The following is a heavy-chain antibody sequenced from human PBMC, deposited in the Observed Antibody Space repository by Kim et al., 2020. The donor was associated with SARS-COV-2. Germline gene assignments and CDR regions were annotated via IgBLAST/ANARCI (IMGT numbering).Heavy chain of an antibody. D-gene: IGHD3-10*01. V-gene: IGHV4-39*01. Sequence: LKSRVTIHVDTSKNQCPLKLSSVTAADTAVYYCARHGLVTMVRGQLGFDYWGQGTLVTVSS. CDR3: ARHGLVTMVRGQLGFDY. J-gene: IGHJ4*02.